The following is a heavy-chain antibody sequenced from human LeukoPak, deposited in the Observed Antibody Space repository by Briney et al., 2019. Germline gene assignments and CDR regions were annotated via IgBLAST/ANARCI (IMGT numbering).Heavy chain of an antibody. J-gene: IGHJ4*02. CDR3: ARDSGPGNSYFDY. CDR1: GLTFSSHW. Sequence: GGSLRLSCAASGLTFSSHWMHWVRQAPGKGLEWVAVIWYDGSNKYYADSVKGRFTISRDNSKNTLYLQMNSLRAEDTAVYYCARDSGPGNSYFDYWGQGTLVTVSS. CDR2: IWYDGSNK. V-gene: IGHV3-33*08. D-gene: IGHD1-1*01.